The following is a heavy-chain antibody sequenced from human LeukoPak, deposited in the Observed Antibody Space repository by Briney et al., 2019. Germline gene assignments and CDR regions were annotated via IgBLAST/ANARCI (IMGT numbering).Heavy chain of an antibody. J-gene: IGHJ4*02. D-gene: IGHD3-16*02. CDR1: GFTFSSYA. V-gene: IGHV3-23*01. Sequence: GGSLRLSCAASGFTFSSYAMSWVRLAPGKGLEWVSGISGSADSTYYTDSVKGRFTISRDNSKNSLYLQMNSLRVEDTAVYYCVRHRTASDYWGLGALVTVSS. CDR2: ISGSADST. CDR3: VRHRTASDY.